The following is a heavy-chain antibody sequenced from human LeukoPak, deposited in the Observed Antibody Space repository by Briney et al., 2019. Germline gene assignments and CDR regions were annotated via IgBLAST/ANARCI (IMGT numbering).Heavy chain of an antibody. J-gene: IGHJ3*02. CDR3: ARENIVVVVAATIWTDAFDI. CDR1: GDSVSSNSAA. D-gene: IGHD2-15*01. CDR2: TYYRSKWYN. V-gene: IGHV6-1*01. Sequence: SQTLSLTCAISGDSVSSNSAAWNWIRQSPSRGLEWLGRTYYRSKWYNDYAVSVKSRITINPDTSKNQFSLQLNSVTPEDTAVYYCARENIVVVVAATIWTDAFDIWGQGTMVTVSS.